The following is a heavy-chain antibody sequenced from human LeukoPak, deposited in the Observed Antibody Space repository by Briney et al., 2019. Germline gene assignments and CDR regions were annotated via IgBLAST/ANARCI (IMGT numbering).Heavy chain of an antibody. CDR1: GYSFTSYW. CDR2: IYPGDSDT. J-gene: IGHJ5*02. Sequence: GESLKISCIGSGYSFTSYWIGWVRQMPGKGLEWMGIIYPGDSDTRYSPSFQGQVTISADKSISTAYLQWSSLKASDTAMYYCARRGYSYGYWFDPWGQGTLVTVSS. V-gene: IGHV5-51*01. D-gene: IGHD5-18*01. CDR3: ARRGYSYGYWFDP.